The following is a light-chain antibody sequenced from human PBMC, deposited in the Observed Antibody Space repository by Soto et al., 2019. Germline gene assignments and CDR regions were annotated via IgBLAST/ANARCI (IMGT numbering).Light chain of an antibody. J-gene: IGKJ4*01. CDR3: QNYNSAPLT. Sequence: DIQMTQSPSSLSASVGDRVTITCRASQDISNSLAWYQQKPGEVPKVLIYATSILQSVVPARFSGSGSGTDFTLTISSLQPEDVATYYCQNYNSAPLTFGGGTKVEI. V-gene: IGKV1-27*01. CDR2: ATS. CDR1: QDISNS.